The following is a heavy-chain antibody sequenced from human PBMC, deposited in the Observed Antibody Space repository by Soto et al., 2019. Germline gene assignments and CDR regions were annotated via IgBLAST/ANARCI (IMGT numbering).Heavy chain of an antibody. CDR2: IYYSGST. CDR3: ARRYGYSFDY. Sequence: SETLSLTCTVSGGSISSGGYYWSWIRQHPGKGLEWIGYIYYSGSTYYNPSLKSRVTISVDTPKNQFSLKLSSVTAADTAVYYCARRYGYSFDYWGQGTLVTVSS. CDR1: GGSISSGGYY. J-gene: IGHJ4*02. D-gene: IGHD1-1*01. V-gene: IGHV4-31*03.